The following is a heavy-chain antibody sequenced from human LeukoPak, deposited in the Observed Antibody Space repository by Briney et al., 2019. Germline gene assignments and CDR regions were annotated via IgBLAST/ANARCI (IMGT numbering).Heavy chain of an antibody. V-gene: IGHV3-23*01. CDR2: ISGGGGGT. J-gene: IGHJ4*02. CDR3: AKGRSSSWYSAFDY. D-gene: IGHD6-13*01. CDR1: GFTFSSYV. Sequence: GGSLRLSCAASGFTFSSYVMSWVRQAPGKGLEWVSAISGGGGGTYYADSVKGRFTISRDNFKNTLYLQMNSLRADDTAVYYCAKGRSSSWYSAFDYWGQGTLVTVSS.